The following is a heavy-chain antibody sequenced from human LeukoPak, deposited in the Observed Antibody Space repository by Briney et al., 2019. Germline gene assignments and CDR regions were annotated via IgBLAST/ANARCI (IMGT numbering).Heavy chain of an antibody. CDR2: ISGSGGST. CDR1: GFTFSSYS. V-gene: IGHV3-23*01. D-gene: IGHD1-1*01. J-gene: IGHJ4*02. CDR3: AKLHWNDRFDY. Sequence: GGSLRLSCAASGFTFSSYSMNWVRQAPGKGLEWVSAISGSGGSTYYADSVKGRFTISRDNSKNTLYLQMNSLRAEDTAVYYCAKLHWNDRFDYWGQGTLVTVSS.